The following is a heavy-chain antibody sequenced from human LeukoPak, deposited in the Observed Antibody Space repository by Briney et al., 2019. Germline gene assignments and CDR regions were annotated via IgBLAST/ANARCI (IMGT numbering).Heavy chain of an antibody. J-gene: IGHJ6*02. CDR2: IYYSGST. CDR1: GGSISSYY. Sequence: ASETLSLTCTVSGGSISSYYWSWIRQPPGKGLEWIGYIYYSGSTNYNPSLKSRVTISVDTSKNQFSLKLSSVTAADTAVYYCARVYDFWSGYLPPYYYGMDVWGQGTTVTVSS. V-gene: IGHV4-59*01. D-gene: IGHD3-3*01. CDR3: ARVYDFWSGYLPPYYYGMDV.